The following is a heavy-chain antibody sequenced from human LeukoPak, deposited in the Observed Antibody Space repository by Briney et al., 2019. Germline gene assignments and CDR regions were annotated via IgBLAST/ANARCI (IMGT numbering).Heavy chain of an antibody. J-gene: IGHJ4*02. CDR3: ASSRYDSSGYYGIIGY. CDR2: ISNDSRYR. CDR1: GFTFSSYN. V-gene: IGHV3-21*01. Sequence: GGSLRLSCAASGFTFSSYNMNWVRQAPGKGLEWVSYISNDSRYRYYGDSLEGRFTISRDNAKNSLFLQMNSLRAEDTALYYCASSRYDSSGYYGIIGYWGQGTLVTVSS. D-gene: IGHD3-22*01.